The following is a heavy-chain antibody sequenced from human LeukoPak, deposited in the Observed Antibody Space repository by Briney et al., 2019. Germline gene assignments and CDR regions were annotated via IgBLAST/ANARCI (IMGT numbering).Heavy chain of an antibody. D-gene: IGHD6-19*01. CDR2: ISSRSTNI. CDR3: ARDAQWLVPEGYFYYMDV. V-gene: IGHV3-21*01. J-gene: IGHJ6*03. Sequence: GGSLRLSCAGSGFNFSRHSMNWFRQAPGKGLEKVSSISSRSTNIFFADSVKGRFTISRDNAKDSLYLQMNSLGAEDTAIYYCARDAQWLVPEGYFYYMDVWGKGTTVTVSS. CDR1: GFNFSRHS.